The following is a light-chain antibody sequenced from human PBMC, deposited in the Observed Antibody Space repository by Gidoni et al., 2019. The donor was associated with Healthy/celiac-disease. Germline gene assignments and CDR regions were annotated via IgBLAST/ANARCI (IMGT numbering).Light chain of an antibody. CDR3: QQYYSYPVT. J-gene: IGKJ1*01. CDR2: AAS. Sequence: IRMTQSPSSFSASTGDRVTITCRASQGISSYLAWYQQKPGKAPKLLIYAASTLQSGVPSRFSGSGSGTDFTLTISCLQSEDFATYYCQQYYSYPVTFGQGTKVEIK. CDR1: QGISSY. V-gene: IGKV1-8*01.